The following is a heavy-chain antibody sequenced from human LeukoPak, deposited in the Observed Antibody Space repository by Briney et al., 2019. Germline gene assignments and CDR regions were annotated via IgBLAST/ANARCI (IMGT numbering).Heavy chain of an antibody. CDR3: ARVLAGSSWPPFDY. Sequence: SETLSLTCTVSGGSISSYYWSWIRQPPGKGREWIGYIYYSGSTNYNPSLKSRVTISVDTSKNQFSLKPSSVTAADTAVYYCARVLAGSSWPPFDYWGQGTPVTVSS. D-gene: IGHD6-13*01. CDR1: GGSISSYY. CDR2: IYYSGST. J-gene: IGHJ4*02. V-gene: IGHV4-59*01.